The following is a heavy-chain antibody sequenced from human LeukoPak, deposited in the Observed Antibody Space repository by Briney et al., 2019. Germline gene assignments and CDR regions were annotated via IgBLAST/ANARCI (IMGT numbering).Heavy chain of an antibody. Sequence: SETLSLTCAVYGGSFSGYYWSWIRQPPGKGLERIGEINHSGSTNYNPSLKSRVTISVDTSKNQFSLKLSSVTAADTAVYYCAREGLIAAAGNDAFDIWGQGTMVTVSS. J-gene: IGHJ3*02. V-gene: IGHV4-34*01. CDR1: GGSFSGYY. CDR3: AREGLIAAAGNDAFDI. CDR2: INHSGST. D-gene: IGHD6-13*01.